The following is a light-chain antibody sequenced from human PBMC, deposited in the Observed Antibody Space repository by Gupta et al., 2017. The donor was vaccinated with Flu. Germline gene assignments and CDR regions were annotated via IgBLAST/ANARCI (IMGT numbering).Light chain of an antibody. Sequence: DIQMTQSPSSLSASVGDRVTITCQASADIRNYLNWYQHRPGKAPKLLISDGFNLETGVPSRFSGSGSGTYFTFTISSLQPEDIATYYCQQFENLPLTFGAGTKVEIK. CDR2: DGF. CDR1: ADIRNY. V-gene: IGKV1-33*01. CDR3: QQFENLPLT. J-gene: IGKJ4*01.